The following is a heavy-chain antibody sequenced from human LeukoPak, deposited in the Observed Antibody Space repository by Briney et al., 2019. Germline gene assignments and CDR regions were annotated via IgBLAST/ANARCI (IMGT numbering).Heavy chain of an antibody. D-gene: IGHD2-2*01. CDR2: ISYDGSNK. V-gene: IGHV3-30-3*01. J-gene: IGHJ6*02. CDR3: AKDLGVWSGGDIVVVPAAVRDYYYGMDV. CDR1: GFTFSSYA. Sequence: PGRSLRLSCAASGFTFSSYAMHWVRQAPGKGLEWVAVISYDGSNKYYADSVKGRFTISRDNSKNTLYLQMNSLRAEDTAVYYCAKDLGVWSGGDIVVVPAAVRDYYYGMDVWGQGTTVTVSS.